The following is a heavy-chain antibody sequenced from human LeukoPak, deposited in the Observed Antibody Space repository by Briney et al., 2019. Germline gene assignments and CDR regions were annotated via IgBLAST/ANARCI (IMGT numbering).Heavy chain of an antibody. Sequence: PSETLSLTCTVSGYSISSGYYWGWIRQPPGKGLEWIGSIYHSGSTYYNPSLKSRVTISVDTSKNQFSLKLSSVTAADTAVYYCARDILGYCSSTSCPTRWFDPWGQGTLVTVSS. J-gene: IGHJ5*02. CDR2: IYHSGST. D-gene: IGHD2-2*01. CDR3: ARDILGYCSSTSCPTRWFDP. CDR1: GYSISSGYY. V-gene: IGHV4-38-2*02.